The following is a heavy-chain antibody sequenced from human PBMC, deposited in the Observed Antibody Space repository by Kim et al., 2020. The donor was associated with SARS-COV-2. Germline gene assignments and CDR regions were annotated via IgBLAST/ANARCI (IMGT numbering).Heavy chain of an antibody. CDR3: AKSLPPIVAGLYFDY. Sequence: GSVKCRFTISRDNSKTTLYLQMNSLRAEDTAVYYCAKSLPPIVAGLYFDYWGQGTLVTVSS. V-gene: IGHV3-23*01. D-gene: IGHD2-15*01. J-gene: IGHJ4*02.